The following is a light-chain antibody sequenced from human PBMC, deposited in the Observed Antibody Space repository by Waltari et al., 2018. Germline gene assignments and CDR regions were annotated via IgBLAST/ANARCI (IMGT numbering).Light chain of an antibody. CDR2: DVS. Sequence: QSALTQAASVSGSPGQSITISCTVPSSDVGFYNYVSWYQQHPGKAPKLMIYDVSERPSGVSNRFSGSKSGNTASLTISGLQADDEADYYCNSYAGSSSWVFGGGTKLTVL. J-gene: IGLJ3*02. CDR1: SSDVGFYNY. CDR3: NSYAGSSSWV. V-gene: IGLV2-14*01.